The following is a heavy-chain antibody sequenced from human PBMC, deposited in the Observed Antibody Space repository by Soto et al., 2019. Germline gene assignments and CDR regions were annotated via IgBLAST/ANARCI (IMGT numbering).Heavy chain of an antibody. CDR3: ARGSLYDYFDY. Sequence: SLRLSCAASGFTFSSYAMSWVRQAPGKGLEWVSAISGSGGSTYYADSVKGRFTISRDNSKNTLYLQMNSLRSEDTAVYYCARGSLYDYFDYWGQGTLVTVSS. J-gene: IGHJ4*02. CDR2: ISGSGGST. CDR1: GFTFSSYA. V-gene: IGHV3-23*01. D-gene: IGHD2-8*01.